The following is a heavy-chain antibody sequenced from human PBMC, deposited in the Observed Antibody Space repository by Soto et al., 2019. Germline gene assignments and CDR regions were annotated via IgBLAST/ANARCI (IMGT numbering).Heavy chain of an antibody. CDR2: ISYDGSNK. J-gene: IGHJ3*02. D-gene: IGHD1-20*01. Sequence: GGSLRLSCAASGFTFSSYAMHWVRQAPGKGLEWVAVISYDGSNKYYADSVKGRFTISRDNSKNTLYLQMNSLRAEDTAVYYCARDPGISRRDAFDIWGQGTMVTVSS. CDR3: ARDPGISRRDAFDI. V-gene: IGHV3-30-3*01. CDR1: GFTFSSYA.